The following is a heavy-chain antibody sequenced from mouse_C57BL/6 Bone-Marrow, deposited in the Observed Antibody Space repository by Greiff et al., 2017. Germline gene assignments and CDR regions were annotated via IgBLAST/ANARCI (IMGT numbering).Heavy chain of an antibody. V-gene: IGHV14-4*01. Sequence: VQLQQSGAELVRPGASVKLSCTASGFNIKDDYMHWVKQRPEQGLEWIGWIDPENGDTEYASKFQGKATITADTSSNTAYLQLSSLTSEDTAVYYFTIYYGNPFDYWGHGTTLTVSS. J-gene: IGHJ2*01. CDR1: GFNIKDDY. D-gene: IGHD2-1*01. CDR2: IDPENGDT. CDR3: TIYYGNPFDY.